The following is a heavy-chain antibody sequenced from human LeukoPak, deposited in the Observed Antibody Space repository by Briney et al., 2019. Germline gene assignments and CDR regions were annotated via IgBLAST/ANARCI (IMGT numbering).Heavy chain of an antibody. CDR3: ARMRILLYYYYGMDV. CDR1: GGSFSGYY. D-gene: IGHD2-15*01. J-gene: IGHJ6*02. Sequence: PSETLSLTCAVYGGSFSGYYWSWIRQPPGKGLEWIGEINHSGSTNYNPSLKSRVTISVDTSKSQFSLKLSSVTAADTAVYYCARMRILLYYYYGMDVWGQGTTVTVSS. V-gene: IGHV4-34*01. CDR2: INHSGST.